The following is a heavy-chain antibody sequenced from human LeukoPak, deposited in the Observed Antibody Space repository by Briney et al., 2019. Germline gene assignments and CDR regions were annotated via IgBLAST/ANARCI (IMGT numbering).Heavy chain of an antibody. Sequence: SETLSLTCTVSGGSISSYYWSWIRQPAGKGLEWIGRIYTSGSTNYNPSLKSRFTMSVDTSKNQFSLKLSSVTAADTAVYYCARDEHYYDSSGYSKPLDYWGQGTLVTVSS. CDR3: ARDEHYYDSSGYSKPLDY. CDR1: GGSISSYY. J-gene: IGHJ4*02. CDR2: IYTSGST. D-gene: IGHD3-22*01. V-gene: IGHV4-4*07.